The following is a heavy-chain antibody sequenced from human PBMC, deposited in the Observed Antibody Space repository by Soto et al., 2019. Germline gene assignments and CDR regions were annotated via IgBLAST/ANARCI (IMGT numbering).Heavy chain of an antibody. CDR3: AHRKSSYYGSENTYYHGMDV. D-gene: IGHD3-10*01. V-gene: IGHV2-5*01. CDR1: GFSLSTSGMG. CDR2: IYWTDDK. Sequence: QITLKESGPTLVKPTQTLTLTCTFSGFSLSTSGMGVAWIRQPPEKALEWLAVIYWTDDKRYSPSLKSRLTITKETSNNQVVLTMTDMDPVYTATYYCAHRKSSYYGSENTYYHGMDVWGQWTTVTVSS. J-gene: IGHJ6*02.